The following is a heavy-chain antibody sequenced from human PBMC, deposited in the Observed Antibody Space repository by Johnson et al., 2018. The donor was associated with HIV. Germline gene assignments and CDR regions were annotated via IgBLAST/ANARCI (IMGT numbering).Heavy chain of an antibody. CDR1: GVKLDDYA. J-gene: IGHJ3*02. CDR2: ISWNSHIV. CDR3: ARDPSTAAADSKDAFDI. D-gene: IGHD6-13*01. Sequence: EVQLVESGGGLVQPGRSLRLSCVASGVKLDDYAMHLVRQPPGQGLEWVAGISWNSHIVDYADSVKGRVTISRDTAKNSLYLQMNSLRAEDTALYYCARDPSTAAADSKDAFDIWGQGTMVTVSS. V-gene: IGHV3-9*01.